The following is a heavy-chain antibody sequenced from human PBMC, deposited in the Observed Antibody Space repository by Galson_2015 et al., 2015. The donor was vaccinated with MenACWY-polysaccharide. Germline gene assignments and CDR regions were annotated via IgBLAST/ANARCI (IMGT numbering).Heavy chain of an antibody. CDR3: ARTRIVGAHWFDC. Sequence: SLRLSCAASGFTFSNFWMSWVRQAPGKGLKWVASINQDESEKHYVDSVKGRFTVSRDNAKNSVCLQMNSLRAEDTAVYYCARTRIVGAHWFDCWGQGTLVTVSS. V-gene: IGHV3-7*01. D-gene: IGHD1-26*01. J-gene: IGHJ4*02. CDR2: INQDESEK. CDR1: GFTFSNFW.